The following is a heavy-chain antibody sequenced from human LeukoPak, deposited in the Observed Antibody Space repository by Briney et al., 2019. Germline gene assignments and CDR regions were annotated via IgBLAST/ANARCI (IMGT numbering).Heavy chain of an antibody. D-gene: IGHD1-14*01. V-gene: IGHV1-18*01. Sequence: SVKVSCKASGYTFTDFGFIWVRQAPGQGLEWVGWVSTYNGDTDYAKKFQDRVTMTTESSTQTTFMELRNLISDDTAVYYCARAESMALYFLYSGEGNLVSVSS. CDR3: ARAESMALYFLY. J-gene: IGHJ1*01. CDR1: GYTFTDFG. CDR2: VSTYNGDT.